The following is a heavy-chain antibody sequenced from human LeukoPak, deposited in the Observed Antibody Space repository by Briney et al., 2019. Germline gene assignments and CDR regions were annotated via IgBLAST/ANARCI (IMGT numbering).Heavy chain of an antibody. CDR1: GGTFSSYA. CDR3: ARQGYQLPHSGYFQH. D-gene: IGHD2-2*01. V-gene: IGHV1-69*13. CDR2: IIPIFGTA. Sequence: SVKVSCKASGGTFSSYAISWVRQAPGQGLEWMGGIIPIFGTANYAQKFQGRVTITADESTSTAYMELSSLRSEDTAVYYCARQGYQLPHSGYFQHWGQGTLVTVSS. J-gene: IGHJ1*01.